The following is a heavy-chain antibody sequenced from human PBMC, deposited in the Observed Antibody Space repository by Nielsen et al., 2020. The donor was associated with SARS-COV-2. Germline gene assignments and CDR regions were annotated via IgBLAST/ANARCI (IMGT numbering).Heavy chain of an antibody. CDR1: GFTFRDYY. CDR2: ISTRSSGI. CDR3: ARVGSGYIQAPTDY. D-gene: IGHD5-18*01. Sequence: GGSLRLSCAASGFTFRDYYMSWIHQVPGKGLEWVSHISTRSSGIHYADSVQGRFIISRDNANNSLYLQMNNLRAEDTAVYFCARVGSGYIQAPTDYWGQGTLVTVFS. V-gene: IGHV3-11*04. J-gene: IGHJ4*02.